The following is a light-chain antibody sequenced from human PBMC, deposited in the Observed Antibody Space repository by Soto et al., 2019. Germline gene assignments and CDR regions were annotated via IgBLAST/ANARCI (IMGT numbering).Light chain of an antibody. Sequence: QSVLTQPPSVSGAPGRRVTISCTGSSSNIGAGYDVHWYQQLPGTAPKLLIYGNSNRPSGVPDRFSGSKSGTSASLAITGLQAEDEADYYCQSYDSSRSYVFGTGTKLTVL. CDR3: QSYDSSRSYV. CDR2: GNS. V-gene: IGLV1-40*01. J-gene: IGLJ1*01. CDR1: SSNIGAGYD.